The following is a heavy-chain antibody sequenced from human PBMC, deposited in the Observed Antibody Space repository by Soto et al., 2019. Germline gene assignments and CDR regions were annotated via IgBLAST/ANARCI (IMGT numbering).Heavy chain of an antibody. CDR2: IIVGSGGT. CDR3: AAELYSGGRCCSFDV. D-gene: IGHD2-15*01. V-gene: IGHV1-58*01. Sequence: QMQVVQSGPEVMTPGTSVKVSCKTSGFTFGNSAVQWVRQARGQRLEWIGWIIVGSGGTKYAQNLQERITITRDMSTSTAYMELSRLRSEDTAVYYCAAELYSGGRCCSFDVWGQGTVVTVSS. J-gene: IGHJ3*01. CDR1: GFTFGNSA.